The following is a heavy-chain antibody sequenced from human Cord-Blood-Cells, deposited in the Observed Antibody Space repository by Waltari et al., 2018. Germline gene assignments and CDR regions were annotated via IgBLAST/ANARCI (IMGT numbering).Heavy chain of an antibody. D-gene: IGHD2-2*01. CDR2: INHGGST. CDR3: ARGQGELLSTSCFDY. Sequence: QVQLQQWGAGLLKPSETLSLTCAVYGGSFSGYYWSWIRQPPGKGLEWIGEINHGGSTNYTPFLKGRVTISVDTSKNQFSLQLRSVTAADTAVYYCARGQGELLSTSCFDYWGQGTLVTVSS. J-gene: IGHJ4*02. CDR1: GGSFSGYY. V-gene: IGHV4-34*01.